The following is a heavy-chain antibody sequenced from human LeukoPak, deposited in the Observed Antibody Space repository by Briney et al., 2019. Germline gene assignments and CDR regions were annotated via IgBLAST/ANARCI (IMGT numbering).Heavy chain of an antibody. D-gene: IGHD4-17*01. CDR3: VRLFGGVTTFDY. J-gene: IGHJ4*02. V-gene: IGHV3-7*01. CDR1: GFTFSTYS. CDR2: INQDGSAE. Sequence: QAGGSLRLSCAASGFTFSTYSMRWVRQAPGKGLDWVASINQDGSAEYYVDSVRGRFAISRDNAKNSLYLQVNSLRVDDTAVYYCVRLFGGVTTFDYWGQGTLVTVSS.